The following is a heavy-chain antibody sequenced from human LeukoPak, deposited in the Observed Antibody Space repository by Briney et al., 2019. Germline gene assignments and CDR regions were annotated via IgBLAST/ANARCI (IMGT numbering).Heavy chain of an antibody. J-gene: IGHJ4*02. D-gene: IGHD5-24*01. CDR1: GGSISSYY. Sequence: SETLSLTCTVSGGSISSYYWSWIRQPPGKGLEWIGYIYYSGSTNYNPSLKSRVTISVDTSKNQFSLKLSSVTGGDTVVYHCARHRRWLQRYYFDYWGQGTLVTVSS. CDR3: ARHRRWLQRYYFDY. CDR2: IYYSGST. V-gene: IGHV4-59*08.